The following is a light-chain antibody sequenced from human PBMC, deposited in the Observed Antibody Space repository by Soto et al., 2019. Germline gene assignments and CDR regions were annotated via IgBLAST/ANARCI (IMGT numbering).Light chain of an antibody. CDR2: DVS. J-gene: IGKJ4*01. Sequence: EIVLTQSPATLSLSPGERATLSCRASQSVSNYLGWYQQKSGQAPRLLISDVSKRATGIPARFSGSGSGTDFTITISSLEPEEFAVYYCQHRVNWPTFGGGTKVEIK. V-gene: IGKV3-11*01. CDR1: QSVSNY. CDR3: QHRVNWPT.